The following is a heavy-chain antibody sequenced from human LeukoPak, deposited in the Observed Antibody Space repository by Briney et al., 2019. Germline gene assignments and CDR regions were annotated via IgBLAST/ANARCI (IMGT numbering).Heavy chain of an antibody. CDR3: ARDTSSYSYFGMDV. V-gene: IGHV3-21*01. J-gene: IGHJ6*02. CDR2: IDSTSNYI. Sequence: GGSLRLSCAASGFTLSTYYVNWVRQAPGKGLEWVSSIDSTSNYIYYADSVKGRFTISRDNAKKSLYLQMNSLRVEDTAVYYCARDTSSYSYFGMDVWGQGTTVTVSS. CDR1: GFTLSTYY. D-gene: IGHD2-2*01.